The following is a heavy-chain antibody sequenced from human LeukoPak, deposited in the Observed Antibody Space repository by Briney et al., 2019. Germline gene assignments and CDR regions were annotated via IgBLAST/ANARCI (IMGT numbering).Heavy chain of an antibody. D-gene: IGHD3-22*01. V-gene: IGHV4-34*01. CDR3: ARGAYYYDSSGYYYGY. J-gene: IGHJ4*02. CDR1: GGSFSGYC. CDR2: IDHSGST. Sequence: PSETLSLTCAVYGGSFSGYCWSWIRQPPGKGLEWIGEIDHSGSTNYNPSLKSRVTISVDTSKNQFSLKLSSVTAADTAVYYCARGAYYYDSSGYYYGYWGQGTLVTVSS.